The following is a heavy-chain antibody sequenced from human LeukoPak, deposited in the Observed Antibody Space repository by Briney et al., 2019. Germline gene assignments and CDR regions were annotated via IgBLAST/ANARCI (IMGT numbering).Heavy chain of an antibody. J-gene: IGHJ3*02. D-gene: IGHD1-1*01. V-gene: IGHV3-15*01. CDR3: ATVYGGNDIASDI. CDR2: IKSRADGGTT. CDR1: GFIIVNAW. Sequence: PGGSLRLSCAPSGFIIVNAWMNWVRQAPGKGLEWVSRIKSRADGGTTDYAAPVKGRFTISRDGSALYLQMNSLKTEDTAVYYCATVYGGNDIASDIWGQGTTVTVSS.